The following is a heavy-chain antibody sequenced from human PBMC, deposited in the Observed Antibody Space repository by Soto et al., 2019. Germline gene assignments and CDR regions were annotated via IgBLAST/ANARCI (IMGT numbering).Heavy chain of an antibody. V-gene: IGHV1-2*02. Sequence: ASVKVSCKASGYTFTGDYMHWVRQAPGQGLEWMGWINPNSGGTNYAQKFQGRVTMTRDTSISTAYMELSRLRSDDTAVYYCARVKNPGSVVLDYWGQGTLVTVSS. D-gene: IGHD2-15*01. CDR1: GYTFTGDY. J-gene: IGHJ4*02. CDR2: INPNSGGT. CDR3: ARVKNPGSVVLDY.